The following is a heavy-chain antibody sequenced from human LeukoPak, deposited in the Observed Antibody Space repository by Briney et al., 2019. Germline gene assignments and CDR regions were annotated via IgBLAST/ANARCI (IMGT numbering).Heavy chain of an antibody. Sequence: SETLSLTCTVSGGSISSSSYYWGWIRQPPGKGLEWIGSIYYSGSTYYNPSLKSRVTISVDTSKNQFSLKLSSVTAADTAVYYCARDGSLSRLRYNWNDRGVAFDIWDQGTMVTVSS. CDR1: GGSISSSSYY. J-gene: IGHJ3*02. CDR2: IYYSGST. CDR3: ARDGSLSRLRYNWNDRGVAFDI. D-gene: IGHD1-20*01. V-gene: IGHV4-39*07.